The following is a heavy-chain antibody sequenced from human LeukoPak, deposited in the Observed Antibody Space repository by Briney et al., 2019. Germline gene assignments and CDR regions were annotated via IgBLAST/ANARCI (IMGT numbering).Heavy chain of an antibody. J-gene: IGHJ6*03. V-gene: IGHV3-23*01. D-gene: IGHD3-16*01. CDR1: GFTFSTYN. CDR3: ARGKITFGGRNYYYYMDV. Sequence: GGSLRLSCAASGFTFSTYNMNWVRQAPGKGLEWVSAISGSGGSTYYADSVKGRFTISRDNSKNTLYLQMNGLRAEDTAVYYCARGKITFGGRNYYYYMDVWGKGTTVTISS. CDR2: ISGSGGST.